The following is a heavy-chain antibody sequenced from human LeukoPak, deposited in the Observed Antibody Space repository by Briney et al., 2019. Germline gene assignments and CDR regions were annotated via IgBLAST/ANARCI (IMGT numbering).Heavy chain of an antibody. V-gene: IGHV1-2*02. D-gene: IGHD6-19*01. Sequence: ASVKVSCKASGYTFTGYYMHWVRQAPGQGLEWMGWINPNTGGTNNAQKFQGRVTMTRDTTISTAYMELSRLTSDDTAVYYCASYPRYSSSPPFDYWGQGTLVTVSS. CDR1: GYTFTGYY. CDR2: INPNTGGT. CDR3: ASYPRYSSSPPFDY. J-gene: IGHJ4*02.